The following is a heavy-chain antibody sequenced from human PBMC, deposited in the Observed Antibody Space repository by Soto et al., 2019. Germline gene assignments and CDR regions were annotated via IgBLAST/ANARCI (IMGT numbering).Heavy chain of an antibody. CDR3: ARVLLELWPVDY. Sequence: GVSLRLSCAASGFSFSTYGMHWVRQAPGKGLEWLALISYDGSSQYYAGSVKGRFTISRDNSKNTLYLQMNSLRPEDTALYYCARVLLELWPVDYWRQGTQVTVSS. CDR2: ISYDGSSQ. V-gene: IGHV3-30-3*01. D-gene: IGHD1-7*01. J-gene: IGHJ4*02. CDR1: GFSFSTYG.